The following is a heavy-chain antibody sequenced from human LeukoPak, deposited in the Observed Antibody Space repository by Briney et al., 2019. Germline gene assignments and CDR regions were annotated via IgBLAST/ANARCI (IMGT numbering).Heavy chain of an antibody. Sequence: SETLSLTCTVSGGSISSSSYYWGWIRQPPGKGLEWIGSIYYSGSTYYNPSLKSRVTISVDTSKNQFSLKLSSVTAADTAVYYCARHYCSSTSCYAGFDYWGQGTLVTVSS. J-gene: IGHJ4*02. CDR3: ARHYCSSTSCYAGFDY. D-gene: IGHD2-2*01. V-gene: IGHV4-39*01. CDR2: IYYSGST. CDR1: GGSISSSSYY.